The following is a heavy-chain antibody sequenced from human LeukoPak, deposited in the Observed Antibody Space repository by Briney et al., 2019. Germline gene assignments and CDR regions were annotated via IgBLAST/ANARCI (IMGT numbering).Heavy chain of an antibody. V-gene: IGHV3-48*03. J-gene: IGHJ6*04. D-gene: IGHD3-10*02. Sequence: PGGSLRLSCAASGFTFSSYAMSWVRQSPGKGLEWVSYISSSGSTIYYADSVKGRFTISRDNAKNSLYLQMNSLRAEDTAVYYCAELGITMIGGVWGKGTTVTISS. CDR1: GFTFSSYA. CDR2: ISSSGSTI. CDR3: AELGITMIGGV.